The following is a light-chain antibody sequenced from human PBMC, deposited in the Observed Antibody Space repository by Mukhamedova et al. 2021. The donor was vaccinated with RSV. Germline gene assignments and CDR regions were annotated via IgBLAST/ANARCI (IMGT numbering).Light chain of an antibody. CDR2: GAS. Sequence: ASQDINNYVNWYQQKPGKAPKVLIYGASNLETGVPSRFSGSGSGTDFTFTISSLQPEDIATYYCQQYVILVTFGGGTKVEIK. CDR3: QQYVILVT. CDR1: QDINNY. V-gene: IGKV1-33*01. J-gene: IGKJ4*01.